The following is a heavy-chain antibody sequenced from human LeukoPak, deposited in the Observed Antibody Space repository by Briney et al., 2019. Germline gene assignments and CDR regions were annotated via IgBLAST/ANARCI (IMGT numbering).Heavy chain of an antibody. V-gene: IGHV1-18*01. CDR1: GYTFTSYG. J-gene: IGHJ6*03. CDR2: ISAYNGNT. CDR3: ARDRKRRVGATVYYYYYYMDV. D-gene: IGHD1-26*01. Sequence: ASVKVSCKASGYTFTSYGISWVRQAPGQGLEWMGWISAYNGNTNYAQKLQGRVTMTTDTSTSAAYMELRSLRSDDTAVYYCARDRKRRVGATVYYYYYYMDVWGKGTTVTVSS.